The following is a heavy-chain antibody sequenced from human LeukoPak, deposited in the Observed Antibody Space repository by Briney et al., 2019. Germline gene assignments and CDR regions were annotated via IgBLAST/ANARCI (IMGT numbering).Heavy chain of an antibody. CDR2: ISAYNGNT. V-gene: IGHV1-18*01. CDR1: GYTFTSYG. D-gene: IGHD1-1*01. J-gene: IGHJ5*02. Sequence: ASVKVSCKASGYTFTSYGISCVRQAPGQRLEWMGWISAYNGNTNYAQKLQGRVTMTTDTSTSTAYMELRSLRSDDTAVYYCAIVLYDWNDTLRYGNWFDPWGQGTLVTVSS. CDR3: AIVLYDWNDTLRYGNWFDP.